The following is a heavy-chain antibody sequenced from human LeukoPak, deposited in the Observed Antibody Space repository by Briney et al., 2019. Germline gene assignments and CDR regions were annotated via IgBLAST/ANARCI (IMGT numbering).Heavy chain of an antibody. J-gene: IGHJ5*02. D-gene: IGHD2-2*01. Sequence: PSETLSLTCYVSGGSVSSGGYYWSWIRQPPGKGLEWFGYIYYSGSTNYNPSLKSRVTISLDTSRNQFSLKLSSVTAADTAVYYCASLFCTRTSCFFLDPWGQGTLVTVSS. CDR3: ASLFCTRTSCFFLDP. V-gene: IGHV4-61*08. CDR1: GGSVSSGGYY. CDR2: IYYSGST.